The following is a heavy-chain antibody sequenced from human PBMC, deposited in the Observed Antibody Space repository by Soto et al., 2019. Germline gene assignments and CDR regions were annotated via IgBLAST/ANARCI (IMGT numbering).Heavy chain of an antibody. CDR3: ARVPPRGLPKLREESLLYYYGMDV. CDR2: ISAYNGNT. CDR1: GYTFTSYG. Sequence: QVQLVQSGAEVKKPGASVKVSCKASGYTFTSYGISWVRQAPGQGLEWMGWISAYNGNTNYVQKLQGRVTMTTDTSTSTAYMELRSLRSDDTAVYYCARVPPRGLPKLREESLLYYYGMDVWGQGTTVTVSS. J-gene: IGHJ6*02. D-gene: IGHD1-26*01. V-gene: IGHV1-18*04.